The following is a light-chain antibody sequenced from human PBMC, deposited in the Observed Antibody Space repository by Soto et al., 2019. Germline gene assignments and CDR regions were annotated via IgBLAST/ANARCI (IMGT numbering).Light chain of an antibody. J-gene: IGKJ2*01. CDR3: QQYNNWPPYT. V-gene: IGKV3-15*01. CDR1: QSVSSN. CDR2: GPS. Sequence: EIVMTQSPATLSVSPGERATLSCRASQSVSSNLAWYQQKPGQAPRLLIYGPSTRATGIPARFSVSGSGTEFTLTISSLLSEDFAVYYCQQYNNWPPYTFGQGTKLEIK.